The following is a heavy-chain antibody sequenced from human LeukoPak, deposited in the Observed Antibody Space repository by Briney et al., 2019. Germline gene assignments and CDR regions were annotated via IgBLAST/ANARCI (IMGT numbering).Heavy chain of an antibody. CDR1: GGTFSSYA. CDR2: IIPIFGTA. CDR3: ARGGATKFNWFDP. V-gene: IGHV1-69*01. J-gene: IGHJ5*02. Sequence: SVKVSCKASGGTFSSYAISWVRQAPGQGLEWMGGIIPIFGTANYAQKFQGRVTITADESTSTAYMELSSLRSEDTAVYYCARGGATKFNWFDPWGQGTLVTVSS. D-gene: IGHD5-12*01.